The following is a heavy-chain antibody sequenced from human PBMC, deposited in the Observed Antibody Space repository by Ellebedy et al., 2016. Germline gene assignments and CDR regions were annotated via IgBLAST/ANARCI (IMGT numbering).Heavy chain of an antibody. D-gene: IGHD6-13*01. Sequence: SLKISXAASGFTFDDYAMHWVRQAPGKGLEWVSGISWNSGSIGYADSVKGRFTISRDNAKNSLYLQMNSLRAEDTALYYCAKDMIGGAAGLFDYWGQGTLVTVSS. V-gene: IGHV3-9*01. CDR3: AKDMIGGAAGLFDY. CDR2: ISWNSGSI. J-gene: IGHJ4*02. CDR1: GFTFDDYA.